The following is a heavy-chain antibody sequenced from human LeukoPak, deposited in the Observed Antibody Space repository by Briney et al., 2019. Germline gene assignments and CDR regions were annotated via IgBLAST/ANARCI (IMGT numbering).Heavy chain of an antibody. V-gene: IGHV3-21*04. Sequence: GGSLRLSCAASGFPFSSYTMNWVRQAPGKGLEWVSSISSSSTYIYDADSVKGRFTISRDNAKNSLYLQMNSLRAEDTALYHCARVGDYYDSSGYRYDAFDIWGQGTMVTVSS. J-gene: IGHJ3*02. CDR3: ARVGDYYDSSGYRYDAFDI. D-gene: IGHD3-22*01. CDR1: GFPFSSYT. CDR2: ISSSSTYI.